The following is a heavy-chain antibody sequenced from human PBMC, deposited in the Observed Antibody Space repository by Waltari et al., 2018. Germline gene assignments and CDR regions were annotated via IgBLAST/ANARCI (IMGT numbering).Heavy chain of an antibody. Sequence: QVQLQESGPGLVKPSETLSLTCTVSGGSIRSYYWSWIRQPPGKGLAWTGHFYTSGRTNYNPSLKRRVTMSVETSKNKFSRKLSSVSAADTAVYYCAREPYSSSWITDWGQGTLVTVSS. CDR2: FYTSGRT. CDR1: GGSIRSYY. J-gene: IGHJ4*02. D-gene: IGHD6-13*01. CDR3: AREPYSSSWITD. V-gene: IGHV4-4*07.